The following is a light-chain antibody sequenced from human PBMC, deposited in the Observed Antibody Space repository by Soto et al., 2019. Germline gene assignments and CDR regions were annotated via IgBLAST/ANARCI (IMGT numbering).Light chain of an antibody. CDR2: DVS. CDR3: CSYAGRYSYV. V-gene: IGLV2-23*02. Sequence: QSALTQPASVSGSPGQSISISCTGTSSDVGSYNLVSWYQQHPGKAPKLMIYDVSKRPSGVSNRFSGSKSGNTASLTISGLQAEDEADYYCCSYAGRYSYVFATGAQLTVL. CDR1: SSDVGSYNL. J-gene: IGLJ1*01.